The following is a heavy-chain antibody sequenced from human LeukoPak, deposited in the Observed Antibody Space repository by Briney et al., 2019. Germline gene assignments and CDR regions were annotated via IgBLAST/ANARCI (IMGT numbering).Heavy chain of an antibody. J-gene: IGHJ4*02. CDR2: IIPIFGTA. D-gene: IGHD3-22*01. CDR1: GGTFSSYA. CDR3: ARENHPRASYDSSGYYY. V-gene: IGHV1-69*05. Sequence: SVKVSCRASGGTFSSYAISWVRQAPGQGLEWMGRIIPIFGTANYAQKFQGRVTITTDESTSTAYMELSSLRSEDTAVYYCARENHPRASYDSSGYYYWGQGTLVTVSS.